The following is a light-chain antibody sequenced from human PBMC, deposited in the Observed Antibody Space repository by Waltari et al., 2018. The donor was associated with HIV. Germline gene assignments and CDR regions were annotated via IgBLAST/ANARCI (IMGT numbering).Light chain of an antibody. J-gene: IGLJ2*01. Sequence: QSVLTQPPSASGTPGQRVTISCSGSNSNIGSNTLNWSQHLPGTAPKLLIYSNHQRPSGVPDRFSGSKSGTSASLAISGLQSEDEADYYCAAWDDSLNGVVFGGGTKLTVL. V-gene: IGLV1-44*01. CDR1: NSNIGSNT. CDR2: SNH. CDR3: AAWDDSLNGVV.